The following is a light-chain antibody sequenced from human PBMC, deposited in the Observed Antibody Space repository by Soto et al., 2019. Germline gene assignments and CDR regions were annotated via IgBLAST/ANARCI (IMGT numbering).Light chain of an antibody. Sequence: EIVMTQSPATLSLSPGERATLSCRASQTVSSYLAWYQQKPGQAPRLLIYGASTRATGIPARFSGSGSGTEFTLTISSLQSEDFAVYYCQQYHNWPGYTFGQGTKLEIK. J-gene: IGKJ2*01. CDR1: QTVSSY. V-gene: IGKV3-15*01. CDR2: GAS. CDR3: QQYHNWPGYT.